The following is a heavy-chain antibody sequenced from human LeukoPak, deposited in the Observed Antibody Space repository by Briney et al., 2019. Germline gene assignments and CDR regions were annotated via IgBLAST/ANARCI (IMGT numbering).Heavy chain of an antibody. Sequence: GGSLRLSCAASGFTFRGYAMHWVRQAPGKRLEWVAVISYDGSKKYYADSVTGRFTVSRDNSNNTLYLQVNSLSTEDTAVYYCARAGTANDGFDMWGQGTMVTVSS. CDR2: ISYDGSKK. V-gene: IGHV3-30*04. CDR1: GFTFRGYA. J-gene: IGHJ3*02. D-gene: IGHD2-21*02. CDR3: ARAGTANDGFDM.